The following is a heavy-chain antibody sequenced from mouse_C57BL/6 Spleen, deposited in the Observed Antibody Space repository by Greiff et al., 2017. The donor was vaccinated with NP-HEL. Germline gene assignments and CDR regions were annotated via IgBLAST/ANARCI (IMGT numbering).Heavy chain of an antibody. J-gene: IGHJ4*01. D-gene: IGHD1-1*01. Sequence: EVKLMESGPGLVKPSQSLSLTCSVTGYSITSGYYWNWIRQFPGNKLEWMGYISYDGSNNYNPSLKNRISITRDPSKIQFFLKLNSVTTEDTATYYCAISYYGSSYEYAMDYWGQGTSVTVSS. CDR3: AISYYGSSYEYAMDY. CDR1: GYSITSGYY. CDR2: ISYDGSN. V-gene: IGHV3-6*01.